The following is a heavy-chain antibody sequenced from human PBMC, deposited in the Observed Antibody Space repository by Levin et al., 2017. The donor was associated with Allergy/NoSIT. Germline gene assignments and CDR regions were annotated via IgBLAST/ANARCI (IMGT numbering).Heavy chain of an antibody. CDR2: ISYDGSNK. D-gene: IGHD2-2*01. J-gene: IGHJ6*02. Sequence: PGGSLRLSCAASGFTFSSYGMHWVRQAPGKGLEWVAVISYDGSNKYYADSVKGRFTISRDNSKNTLYLQMNSLRAEDTAVYYCAKELGYCSSTSCVNYYYYGMDVWGQGTTVTVSS. CDR3: AKELGYCSSTSCVNYYYYGMDV. V-gene: IGHV3-30*18. CDR1: GFTFSSYG.